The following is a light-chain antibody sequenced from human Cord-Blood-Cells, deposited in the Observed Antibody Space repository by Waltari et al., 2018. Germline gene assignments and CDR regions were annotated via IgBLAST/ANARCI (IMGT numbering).Light chain of an antibody. CDR2: WAS. CDR3: QQYYSTPFT. V-gene: IGKV4-1*01. Sequence: DIVMTQSPDSLAVSLGERATINCKSSQSVLYSSNNKTYLACYQQKPRQPPKLLIYWASTRESGVPDRFSGSGSGTDFTLTISSLQAEDVAVYYCQQYYSTPFTFGPGTKVDIK. J-gene: IGKJ3*01. CDR1: QSVLYSSNNKTY.